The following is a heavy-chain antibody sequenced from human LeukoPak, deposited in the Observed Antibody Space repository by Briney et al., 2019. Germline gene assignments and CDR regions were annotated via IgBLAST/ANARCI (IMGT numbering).Heavy chain of an antibody. V-gene: IGHV4-30-2*01. CDR1: GGSISSGGYS. CDR2: IYHSGST. CDR3: ARGDRGYDSIDHYFDY. J-gene: IGHJ4*02. Sequence: SQTLSLTCAVSGGSISSGGYSWSWIRQPPGKGLEWIGYIYHSGSTYYNPSLKSRVTISVDRSKNQFSLKLSSVTAADTAVYYCARGDRGYDSIDHYFDYWGQGTLVTVSS. D-gene: IGHD5-12*01.